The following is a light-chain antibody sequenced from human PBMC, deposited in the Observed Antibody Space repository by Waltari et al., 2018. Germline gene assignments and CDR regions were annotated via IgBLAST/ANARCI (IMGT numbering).Light chain of an antibody. Sequence: SSELTQPPSVSVSPGQTASITCSGDILGSKYASWYQHKPGQSPLLVLYQDLNRPSGIPERVAGSKSENTATLTSSGSQAMDDADYYCQALGSNRWVFGGGTKLTVL. V-gene: IGLV3-1*01. CDR2: QDL. CDR1: ILGSKY. CDR3: QALGSNRWV. J-gene: IGLJ3*02.